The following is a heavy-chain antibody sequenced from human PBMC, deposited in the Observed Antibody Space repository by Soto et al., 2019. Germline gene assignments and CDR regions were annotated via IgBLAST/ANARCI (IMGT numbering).Heavy chain of an antibody. J-gene: IGHJ4*02. D-gene: IGHD1-26*01. Sequence: PSETLSLTCTVSGGSVNSDDYYWSWIRQPPGKGLEWIGYIYSTGRTNYNPSLMSRVTISLDTSRNQFSLKLSSVTAADTAVFYFAREYSNSPEAFDSWGQGTLVTVSS. CDR2: IYSTGRT. V-gene: IGHV4-61*08. CDR3: AREYSNSPEAFDS. CDR1: GGSVNSDDYY.